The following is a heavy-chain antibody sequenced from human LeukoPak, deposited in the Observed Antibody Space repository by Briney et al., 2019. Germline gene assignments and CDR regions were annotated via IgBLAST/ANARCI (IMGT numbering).Heavy chain of an antibody. Sequence: PSETLSLTCAVYGGSFSGYYWSWIRQPPGKGLEWIGEINHSGSTNYNPSLKSRVTISVDTSKNQFSLKLSSVTAADTAVYDCARYYAPRRYNWFDPWGQGTLVTVSS. CDR2: INHSGST. CDR1: GGSFSGYY. D-gene: IGHD3-16*01. CDR3: ARYYAPRRYNWFDP. J-gene: IGHJ5*02. V-gene: IGHV4-34*01.